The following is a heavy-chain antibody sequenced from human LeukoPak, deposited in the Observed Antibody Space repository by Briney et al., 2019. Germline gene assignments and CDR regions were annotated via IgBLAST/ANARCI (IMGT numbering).Heavy chain of an antibody. Sequence: GGALRHSCAPSGFTVSSNEMSWVRQAPGKGLEWVAFIQYDGKVKHHADSVKGRFTISRDNSKNTVFLQMNSLRTEDSAVYYCAKITTAGSYFDHWGQGTLVIV. CDR1: GFTVSSNE. V-gene: IGHV3-30*02. CDR3: AKITTAGSYFDH. J-gene: IGHJ4*02. CDR2: IQYDGKVK. D-gene: IGHD6-13*01.